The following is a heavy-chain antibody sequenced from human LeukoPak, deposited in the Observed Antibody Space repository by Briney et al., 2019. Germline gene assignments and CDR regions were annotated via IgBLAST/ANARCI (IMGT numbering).Heavy chain of an antibody. V-gene: IGHV3-23*01. D-gene: IGHD3-9*01. Sequence: GASLRLSCAASGFIFSNYAMSWVRQAPGKGVEWVSAICGRDGGTYYADSGKGRFTVSRDHPKNTLYLQMNTLGVEDTAVYYCAKWGDYDILTGYYDSDYWGHGTLVTVSS. J-gene: IGHJ4*01. CDR3: AKWGDYDILTGYYDSDY. CDR2: ICGRDGGT. CDR1: GFIFSNYA.